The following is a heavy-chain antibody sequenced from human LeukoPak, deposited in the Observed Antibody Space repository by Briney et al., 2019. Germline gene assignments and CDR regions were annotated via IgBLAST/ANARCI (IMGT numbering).Heavy chain of an antibody. CDR2: ISGSGGST. CDR1: GFTFSSYG. V-gene: IGHV3-23*01. CDR3: ATAEGLYDSSGHYLLDAFEI. D-gene: IGHD3-22*01. Sequence: PGGSLRLSCAASGFTFSSYGMSWVRQAPGKGLEWVSGISGSGGSTYYADSVKGRFTISRDNSKNTLYLQMNSLRAEDTAVYYCATAEGLYDSSGHYLLDAFEIWGQGTMVTVSS. J-gene: IGHJ3*02.